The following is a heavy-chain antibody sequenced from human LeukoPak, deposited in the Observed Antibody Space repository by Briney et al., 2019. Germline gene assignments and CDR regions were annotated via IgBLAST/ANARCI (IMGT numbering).Heavy chain of an antibody. D-gene: IGHD3-3*01. CDR3: ARRISYDFWSGYFDY. J-gene: IGHJ4*02. V-gene: IGHV5-51*01. Sequence: GESLKISCKGSGYSFTTYWIGWVRQMPGKGLEWMGVIYPGDSDTKSSPSFQGQVTISADKSISTAYLQWSSLKASDTAMYYCARRISYDFWSGYFDYWGQGTLVTVSS. CDR1: GYSFTTYW. CDR2: IYPGDSDT.